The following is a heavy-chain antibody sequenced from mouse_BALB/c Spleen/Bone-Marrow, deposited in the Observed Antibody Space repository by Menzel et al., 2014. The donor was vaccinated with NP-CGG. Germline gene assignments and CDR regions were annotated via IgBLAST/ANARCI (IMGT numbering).Heavy chain of an antibody. D-gene: IGHD2-14*01. Sequence: EVNLVESGGDLVKPGGSLKLSCAASGFTFSSYGMSWVRQTPDKRLEWVATISSGGSYTYYPDSVKGRFTISRDNAKNTLYLQMSSLKSEDTAMYYCARHGVPYWYFDVWGAGTTVTVSS. CDR3: ARHGVPYWYFDV. V-gene: IGHV5-6*01. J-gene: IGHJ1*01. CDR2: ISSGGSYT. CDR1: GFTFSSYG.